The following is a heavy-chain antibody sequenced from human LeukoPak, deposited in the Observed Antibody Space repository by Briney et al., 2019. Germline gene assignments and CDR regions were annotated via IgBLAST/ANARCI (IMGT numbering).Heavy chain of an antibody. CDR3: ARTYYDILTGYYYYFDY. Sequence: PGGSLRLSCAASGFTFSSYSMNWVRQAPGKGLEWVSSISSSSSYIYYADSVKGRFTISRDNAKNSLYLQMNSLRAEDTAVYYYARTYYDILTGYYYYFDYWGQGTLVTVSS. D-gene: IGHD3-9*01. CDR1: GFTFSSYS. CDR2: ISSSSSYI. V-gene: IGHV3-21*01. J-gene: IGHJ4*02.